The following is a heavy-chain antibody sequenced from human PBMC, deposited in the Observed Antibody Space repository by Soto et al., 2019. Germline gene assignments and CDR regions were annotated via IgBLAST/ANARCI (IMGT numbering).Heavy chain of an antibody. D-gene: IGHD1-1*01. CDR3: ARVATGTTNWFDP. CDR1: GGTFSSYA. J-gene: IGHJ5*02. V-gene: IGHV1-69*13. CDR2: IIPIFGTA. Sequence: SVKVSCKASGGTFSSYAISWVRQAPRQGLEWMGGIIPIFGTANYAQKFQGRVTITADESTSTAYMELSSLRSEDTAVYYCARVATGTTNWFDPWGQGTLVTVSS.